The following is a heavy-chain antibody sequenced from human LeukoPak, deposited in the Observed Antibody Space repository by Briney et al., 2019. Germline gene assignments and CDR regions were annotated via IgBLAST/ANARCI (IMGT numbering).Heavy chain of an antibody. Sequence: SETLSLTCAVYVGSFSGYYWSWIRQPPGKGLEWVGEINHGGSTNYNPSLKSRITMSVDTSKNQFSLRLSSVTAADTAVYYCARIGDGYNPPPDYWGQGTTVTVSS. CDR1: VGSFSGYY. CDR3: ARIGDGYNPPPDY. D-gene: IGHD5-24*01. J-gene: IGHJ4*01. V-gene: IGHV4-34*01. CDR2: INHGGST.